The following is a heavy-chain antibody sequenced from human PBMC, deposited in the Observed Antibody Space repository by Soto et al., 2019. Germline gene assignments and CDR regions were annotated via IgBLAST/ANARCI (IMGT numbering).Heavy chain of an antibody. Sequence: PSETLSLTCTVSGGSISSSSYYWGWIRQPPGKGLEWIGSIYYSGSTYYNPSLKSRVTISVDTSKNQFSLKLSSVTAADTAVYYCARLVITIFPYYYYGMDVWGQAPTVTVSS. CDR2: IYYSGST. V-gene: IGHV4-39*01. D-gene: IGHD3-3*01. J-gene: IGHJ6*02. CDR3: ARLVITIFPYYYYGMDV. CDR1: GGSISSSSYY.